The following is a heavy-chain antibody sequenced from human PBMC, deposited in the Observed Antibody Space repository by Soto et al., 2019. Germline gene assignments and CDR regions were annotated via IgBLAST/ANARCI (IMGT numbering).Heavy chain of an antibody. CDR2: IIPIFGTA. D-gene: IGHD3-3*01. CDR3: ARDPFSPDYDLWSGSSSYYYYGMDV. Sequence: SVKVSCKASGGTFSSYAISWVRQAPGQGLEWMGGIIPIFGTANYAQKFQGRVTITADKSTSTAYMELSSLRSEDTAVYYCARDPFSPDYDLWSGSSSYYYYGMDVWGQGTTVTVSS. CDR1: GGTFSSYA. J-gene: IGHJ6*02. V-gene: IGHV1-69*06.